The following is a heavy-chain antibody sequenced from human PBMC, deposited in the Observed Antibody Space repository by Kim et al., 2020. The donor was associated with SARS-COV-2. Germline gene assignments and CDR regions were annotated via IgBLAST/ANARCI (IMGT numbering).Heavy chain of an antibody. CDR3: AKDLDNSDYSGYDY. CDR1: GFTFSSYG. CDR2: ISYDGSNK. V-gene: IGHV3-30*18. Sequence: GGSLRLSCAASGFTFSSYGMHWVRQAPGKGLEWVAVISYDGSNKYYADSVKGRFTISRDNSKNTLYLQMNSLRAEDTAVYYCAKDLDNSDYSGYDYWGQGTLVTVSS. J-gene: IGHJ4*02. D-gene: IGHD5-12*01.